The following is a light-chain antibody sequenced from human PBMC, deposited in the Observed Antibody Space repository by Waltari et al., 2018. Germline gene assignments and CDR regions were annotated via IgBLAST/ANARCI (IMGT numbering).Light chain of an antibody. J-gene: IGKJ3*01. Sequence: DIVLTQSPATLSLSPGERATLSCRASQSFSASYLAWYQQKPGQAPRLLIYGASSRATGIPDRFSGSGSGKDFTLTISSLEPEDFAVYYCQHYGTSPPFTFGPGTKVDIK. CDR2: GAS. CDR1: QSFSASY. V-gene: IGKV3-20*01. CDR3: QHYGTSPPFT.